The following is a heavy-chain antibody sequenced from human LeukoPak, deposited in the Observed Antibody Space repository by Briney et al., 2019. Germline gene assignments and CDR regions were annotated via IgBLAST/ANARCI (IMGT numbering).Heavy chain of an antibody. CDR1: GYTFTSYG. V-gene: IGHV1-18*01. CDR2: ISAYNGNT. J-gene: IGHJ6*02. D-gene: IGHD3-3*01. Sequence: EASEKVSCKASGYTFTSYGISWVRQAPGQGLEWMGWISAYNGNTNYAQKLQGRVTMTTDTSTSTAYMELRSLRSDDTAVYYCAREWKHGFFGVVINNYYGMDVWGQGTTVTVSS. CDR3: AREWKHGFFGVVINNYYGMDV.